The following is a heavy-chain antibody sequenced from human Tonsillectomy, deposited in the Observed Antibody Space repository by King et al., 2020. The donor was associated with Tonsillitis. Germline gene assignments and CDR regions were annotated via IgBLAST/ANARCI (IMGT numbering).Heavy chain of an antibody. CDR3: VRDDWGSDY. D-gene: IGHD7-27*01. CDR2: INTNNGNTGNP. J-gene: IGHJ4*02. Sequence: QLVQSASELKKPGASVTVSCKASGYSFTNYAMNWVRQAPGQGLEWMGWINTNNGNTGNPTYAQGFTGRFVLSSDTSASTAYLQISSLKTEDTAVYYCVRDDWGSDYWGQGTLVTVSS. CDR1: GYSFTNYA. V-gene: IGHV7-4-1*02.